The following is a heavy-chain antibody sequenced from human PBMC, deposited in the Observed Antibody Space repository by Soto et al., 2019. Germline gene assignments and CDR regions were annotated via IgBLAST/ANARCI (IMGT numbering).Heavy chain of an antibody. CDR1: GGSFSGYY. J-gene: IGHJ6*04. V-gene: IGHV4-34*01. CDR3: ARGQVPGTMVRGVRTGMDV. D-gene: IGHD3-10*01. Sequence: QVQLQQWGAGLLKPSETLSLTCAVYGGSFSGYYWSWIRQPPGKGLEWIGEINHSGSTNYNPSLKRRVTISVDTSKNQFSLKLSSVTAADTAVYYCARGQVPGTMVRGVRTGMDVWGKGTTVTVSS. CDR2: INHSGST.